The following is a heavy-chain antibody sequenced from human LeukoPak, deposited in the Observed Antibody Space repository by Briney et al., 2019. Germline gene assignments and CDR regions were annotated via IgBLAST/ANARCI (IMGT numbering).Heavy chain of an antibody. Sequence: SEALSLTCDVSGFSISIGYYWGWIRQPPGKGPEWIGSINHGGTLFHNPSFKSRLTISRAMSKKRFSLTLSSVTATDTAAYHCARGGRMSVGASYFDNWDQGMLVIVYS. V-gene: IGHV4-38-2*01. CDR3: ARGGRMSVGASYFDN. D-gene: IGHD2-15*01. CDR1: GFSISIGYY. J-gene: IGHJ4*02. CDR2: INHGGTL.